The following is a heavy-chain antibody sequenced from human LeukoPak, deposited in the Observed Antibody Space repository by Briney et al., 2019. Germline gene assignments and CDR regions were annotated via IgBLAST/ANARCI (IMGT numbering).Heavy chain of an antibody. CDR1: GGSISSYY. Sequence: PSETLSLTCTVSGGSISSYYWSWIRQPPGKGLEWIGYIYCSGSTNYNPSLKSRVTISVDTSKNQFSLKLSSVTAADTAVYYCARVPLAPEATVFYYYDTWGQGTLVTVSS. CDR3: ARVPLAPEATVFYYYDT. V-gene: IGHV4-59*01. D-gene: IGHD3-3*01. J-gene: IGHJ4*02. CDR2: IYCSGST.